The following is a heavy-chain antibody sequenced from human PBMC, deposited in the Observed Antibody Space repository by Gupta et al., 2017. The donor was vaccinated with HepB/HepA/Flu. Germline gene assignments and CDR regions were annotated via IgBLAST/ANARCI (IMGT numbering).Heavy chain of an antibody. Sequence: QVQLVQSGAEVKKPGASVKVSCQASGYTFTSYYMHWVRQAPGQGLEWMGIINPSGGSTSYAQKFQGRVTMTRDTSTSTVYMELSSLRSEDTAVYYCARVGLDPYYDVPNDAFDIWGQGTMVTVSS. CDR1: GYTFTSYY. J-gene: IGHJ3*02. CDR3: ARVGLDPYYDVPNDAFDI. CDR2: INPSGGST. D-gene: IGHD3-22*01. V-gene: IGHV1-46*01.